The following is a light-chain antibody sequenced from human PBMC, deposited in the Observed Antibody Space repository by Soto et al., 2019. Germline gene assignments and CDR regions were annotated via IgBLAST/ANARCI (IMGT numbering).Light chain of an antibody. CDR2: AAS. Sequence: DIQVTQSPPSLSASVGDRVILTCRASQSISNSLNWYQQKPGKAPKVLIHAASSLQSGVPSRFSGGGSGTDFTLTISGLQPEDLATYFCQQSHSTPYTFSQGTKLEIK. CDR1: QSISNS. J-gene: IGKJ2*01. CDR3: QQSHSTPYT. V-gene: IGKV1-39*01.